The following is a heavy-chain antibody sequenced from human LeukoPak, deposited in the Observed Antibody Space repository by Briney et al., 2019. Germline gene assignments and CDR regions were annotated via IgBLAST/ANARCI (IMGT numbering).Heavy chain of an antibody. CDR3: ARRYYMDV. V-gene: IGHV5-51*01. CDR2: IYPGDSDT. J-gene: IGHJ6*03. Sequence: GESQKISCKASGYTFTSYWIAWVRQMPGKGLEWMGIIYPGDSDTRYSPSFQGQVTISADKSISTAYLQWSSLKDSDTAMHYCARRYYMDVWGKGTTVTVSS. CDR1: GYTFTSYW.